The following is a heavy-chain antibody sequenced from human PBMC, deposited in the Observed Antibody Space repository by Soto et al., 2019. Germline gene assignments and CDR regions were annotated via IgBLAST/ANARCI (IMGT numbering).Heavy chain of an antibody. CDR3: ARDRGQVTTLDYYYYMDV. D-gene: IGHD4-17*01. V-gene: IGHV1-18*01. CDR2: ISAYNGNT. CDR1: GYTFTSYG. J-gene: IGHJ6*03. Sequence: ASVKVSCKASGYTFTSYGISWVRQAPGQGLEWMGWISAYNGNTNYAQKLQGRVTMTTDTSTSTAYMELRSLRSDDTAVYYCARDRGQVTTLDYYYYMDVWGKGTTVTVSS.